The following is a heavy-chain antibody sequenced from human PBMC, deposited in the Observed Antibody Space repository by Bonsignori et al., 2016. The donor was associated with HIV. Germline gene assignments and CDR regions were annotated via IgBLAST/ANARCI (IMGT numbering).Heavy chain of an antibody. CDR2: FDPADGEI. Sequence: QVQLLQSGAEVKKPGASVKVSCKVYGYPFSELSIHWVRQTPGKGLEWMGGFDPADGEIVYAQTFQDRFTVTEDTNTDTGYMEMRRLKSEDTAVYYCVTPHHLSSGLRRTDFWGQGTLVTV. D-gene: IGHD3-22*01. V-gene: IGHV1-24*01. CDR1: GYPFSELS. CDR3: VTPHHLSSGLRRTDF. J-gene: IGHJ4*02.